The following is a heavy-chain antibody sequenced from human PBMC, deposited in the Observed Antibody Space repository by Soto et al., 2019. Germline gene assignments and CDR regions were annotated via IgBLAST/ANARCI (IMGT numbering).Heavy chain of an antibody. D-gene: IGHD5-12*01. CDR2: IYYSGST. J-gene: IGHJ4*02. CDR3: ARENSGYDFDY. V-gene: IGHV4-59*01. CDR1: GGSISSYY. Sequence: SETLSLTCTVSGGSISSYYWSWIRQPPGKGLEWIGYIYYSGSTNYNPSLKSRVTISVDTSKNQFSLKLSSVTAADTAVYYCARENSGYDFDYWGQGTLVTVSS.